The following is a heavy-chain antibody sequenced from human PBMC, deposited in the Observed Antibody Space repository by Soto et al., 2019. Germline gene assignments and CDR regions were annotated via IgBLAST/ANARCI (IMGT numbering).Heavy chain of an antibody. CDR2: IIPNTGGT. J-gene: IGHJ4*02. CDR3: AAALDVDIVATIENYFDY. CDR1: GYTFTGYY. V-gene: IGHV1-2*04. Sequence: ASVKVSCKASGYTFTGYYIQWVRQVPGQGFEWMGWIIPNTGGTNYAQKFQGWVTITRDTSTSTAYMELSRLTSEDTAVYYCAAALDVDIVATIENYFDYWGQGTLVTVSS. D-gene: IGHD5-12*01.